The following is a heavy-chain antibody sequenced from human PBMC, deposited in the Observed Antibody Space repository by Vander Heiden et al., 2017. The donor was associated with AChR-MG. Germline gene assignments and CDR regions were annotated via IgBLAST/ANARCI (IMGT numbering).Heavy chain of an antibody. D-gene: IGHD3-22*01. J-gene: IGHJ6*02. V-gene: IGHV4-61*01. Sequence: QVQLQESGPGLVTPSETLSLTCTVSGGSVSSGSYYWSWIRQPPGKGLEWIGYIYYSGSTNYNPSLKSRVTISVDTSKNQFSLKLSSVTAADTAVYYCARDRNTMILAIGMDVWGQGTTVTVSS. CDR2: IYYSGST. CDR1: GGSVSSGSYY. CDR3: ARDRNTMILAIGMDV.